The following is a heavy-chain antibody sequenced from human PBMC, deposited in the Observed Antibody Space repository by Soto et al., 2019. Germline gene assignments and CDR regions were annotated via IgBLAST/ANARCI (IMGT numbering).Heavy chain of an antibody. J-gene: IGHJ6*02. CDR1: GFTFSSYD. CDR2: IGTAGDT. CDR3: ARDIRYCSGNSCYSGCMDV. Sequence: EVQLVESGGGLVQPGGSLRLSCAASGFTFSSYDMHWVRQATGKGLEWVSVIGTAGDTYYPGSVKGRFTISRENDKNSLYLQMHILRAEDTAVYYCARDIRYCSGNSCYSGCMDVWGQGTTVTVSS. D-gene: IGHD2-15*01. V-gene: IGHV3-13*01.